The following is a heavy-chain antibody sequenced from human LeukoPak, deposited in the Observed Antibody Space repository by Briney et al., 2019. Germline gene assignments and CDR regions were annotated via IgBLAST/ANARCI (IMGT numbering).Heavy chain of an antibody. CDR1: GFTFSNAW. D-gene: IGHD3-22*01. CDR2: IKSKTTGGTT. V-gene: IGHV3-15*01. Sequence: GGYLRRSCAASGFTFSNAWLGWLRQAQGNGREGFVRIKSKTTGGTTDYAAPVKGRFTISRDDSKNTLYLQMNSLKTEDTAVYYCTTDYRTYYYDSSGYFSRGDYWGQGTLVTVSS. CDR3: TTDYRTYYYDSSGYFSRGDY. J-gene: IGHJ4*02.